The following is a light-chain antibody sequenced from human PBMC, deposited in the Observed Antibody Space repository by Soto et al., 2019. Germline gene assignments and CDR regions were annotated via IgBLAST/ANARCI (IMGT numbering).Light chain of an antibody. J-gene: IGKJ4*01. Sequence: DIQMTQSPSSLSASVGDRVSITCRASQSISANLNWFQQKPGRAPNLLIYATSTLQSGVPSRFSGTRSGTDFTLTISTLQPEDFATYYCQQSYAIPLTFGGGTKVDIK. CDR3: QQSYAIPLT. CDR2: ATS. CDR1: QSISAN. V-gene: IGKV1-39*01.